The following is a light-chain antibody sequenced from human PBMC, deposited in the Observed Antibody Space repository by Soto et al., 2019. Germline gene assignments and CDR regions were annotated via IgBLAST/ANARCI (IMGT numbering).Light chain of an antibody. CDR3: FSFTCSHPHG. CDR1: SSDFGSYKF. V-gene: IGLV2-23*01. J-gene: IGLJ1*01. CDR2: ETS. Sequence: CVLPQPGSVGGSPGQSATISCTGTSSDFGSYKFVSWYHHHPVTVPKVIIYETSERPSGVSDRFSGSKSGNTASLTISGLQGEDEADYYVFSFTCSHPHGFRSGTKVTV.